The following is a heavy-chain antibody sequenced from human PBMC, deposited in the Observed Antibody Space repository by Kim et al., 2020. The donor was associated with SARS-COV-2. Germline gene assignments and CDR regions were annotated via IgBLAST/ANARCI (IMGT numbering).Heavy chain of an antibody. CDR2: ISSDGSNT. J-gene: IGHJ6*02. V-gene: IGHV3-30*04. CDR1: GFTFSSHA. CDR3: VRESGGGMDD. D-gene: IGHD2-15*01. Sequence: GGSLRLSCAASGFTFSSHAMHWVRQAPGKGLEWVAVISSDGSNTYYADSVKGRFTISRDNSKNTLYLQMNSLRAEDTAVYYCVRESGGGMDDCGPAITVT.